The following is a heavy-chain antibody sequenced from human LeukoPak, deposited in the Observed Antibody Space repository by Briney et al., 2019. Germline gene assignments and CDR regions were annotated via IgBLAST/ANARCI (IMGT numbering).Heavy chain of an antibody. V-gene: IGHV3-48*01. D-gene: IGHD1-26*01. CDR3: ARDRLTSGSYFLDY. CDR2: ISGRSSTI. J-gene: IGHJ4*02. Sequence: GGSLRLSWAASAFTLIDYSMNWVRQAPGKGLEWISYISGRSSTIYYADSVRGRFTISRDNAKNSMYLQMNSLRAEDTAVYYCARDRLTSGSYFLDYWGQGILVTVSS. CDR1: AFTLIDYS.